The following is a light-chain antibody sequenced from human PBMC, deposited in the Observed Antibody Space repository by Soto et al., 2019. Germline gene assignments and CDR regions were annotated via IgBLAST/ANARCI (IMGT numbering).Light chain of an antibody. J-gene: IGKJ1*01. CDR1: QSVSTY. V-gene: IGKV3-11*01. Sequence: DIVMTQSPATLSVSPGEGATLSCRASQSVSTYLAWYQQKPGQAPRLLIYDASDRATGIPARFSGSGSGTDFTLTISSLEPEDFAVYYCQQRSNWPPSITFGQGTKVDNK. CDR2: DAS. CDR3: QQRSNWPPSIT.